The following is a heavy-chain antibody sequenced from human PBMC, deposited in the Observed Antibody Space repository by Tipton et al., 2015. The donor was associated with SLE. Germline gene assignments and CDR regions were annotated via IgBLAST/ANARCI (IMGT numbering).Heavy chain of an antibody. Sequence: TLSLTCAVYGGSFSGYYWSWIRQPPGKGLEWIGEINHSGSTNYNPSLKSRVTISVDTSKNQFSLKLSSVTAADTAVYYCARGELGIRTFDYWGQGTLVTVPS. J-gene: IGHJ4*02. D-gene: IGHD7-27*01. CDR3: ARGELGIRTFDY. CDR1: GGSFSGYY. V-gene: IGHV4-34*01. CDR2: INHSGST.